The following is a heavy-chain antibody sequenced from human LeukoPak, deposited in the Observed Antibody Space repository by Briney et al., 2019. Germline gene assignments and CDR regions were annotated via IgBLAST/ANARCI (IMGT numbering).Heavy chain of an antibody. CDR1: GGSFSGYY. CDR2: INHSGST. J-gene: IGHJ2*01. V-gene: IGHV4-34*01. CDR3: ASGAIAAGYFDL. Sequence: SSETLSLTCAVYGGSFSGYYWSWIRQPPGKGLEWIGEINHSGSTNYNPSLKSRVTISVDTSKNQFSLKLSSVAAADTAVYYCASGAIAAGYFDLWGRGTLVTVSS. D-gene: IGHD6-25*01.